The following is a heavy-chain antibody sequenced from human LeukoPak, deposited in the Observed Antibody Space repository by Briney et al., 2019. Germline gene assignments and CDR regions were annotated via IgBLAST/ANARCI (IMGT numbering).Heavy chain of an antibody. CDR1: GFTFSSYA. CDR3: AKSPLGYRSGWNPFDY. CDR2: ISGSGGST. D-gene: IGHD6-19*01. J-gene: IGHJ4*02. Sequence: GGSLRLSCAASGFTFSSYAMSWVRQAPGKGLEWVSAISGSGGSTYYADSVKGRFTISRDNSKNTLYLQMNSLRAEDTAVYYCAKSPLGYRSGWNPFDYWGQGTLVTVSS. V-gene: IGHV3-23*01.